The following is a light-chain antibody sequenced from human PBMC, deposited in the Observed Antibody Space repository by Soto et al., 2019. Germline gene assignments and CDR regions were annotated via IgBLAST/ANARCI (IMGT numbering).Light chain of an antibody. Sequence: EIVFTHSPFTLSLSPVERATLSCMASQSVSSSYLAWYQQKPGQPPRLLIFGASTRATGIPARFSGSGSGIEFTLTISSLQSEDFAVYYCQQYNNWRTFGQGTKVDIK. J-gene: IGKJ1*01. CDR2: GAS. CDR3: QQYNNWRT. CDR1: QSVSSSY. V-gene: IGKV3-15*01.